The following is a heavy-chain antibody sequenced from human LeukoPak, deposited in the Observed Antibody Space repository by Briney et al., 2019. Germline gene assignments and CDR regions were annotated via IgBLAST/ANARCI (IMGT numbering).Heavy chain of an antibody. J-gene: IGHJ5*02. CDR1: GGSFSGYY. D-gene: IGHD3-22*01. CDR2: INHSGST. V-gene: IGHV4-34*01. CDR3: AREYYDSSSYGVGEWFDP. Sequence: PSETLSLTCAVYGGSFSGYYWSWIRQPPGKGLEWIGEINHSGSTNYNPSLKSRVTISVDTSKNQFSLKLSSVTAADTAVYYCAREYYDSSSYGVGEWFDPWGQGTLVTVSS.